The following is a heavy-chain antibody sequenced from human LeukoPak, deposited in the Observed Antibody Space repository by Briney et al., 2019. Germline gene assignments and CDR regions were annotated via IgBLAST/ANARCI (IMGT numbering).Heavy chain of an antibody. CDR3: ARSYGDYVNFDY. J-gene: IGHJ4*02. Sequence: SLKDTSKASEGTFSSYALSWVRPAPGQGLEWIARIIPTFGTANSAQKFQGRVTITADESTSTAYMELSSLRSEDTAVYYCARSYGDYVNFDYWGQGTLVTVSS. V-gene: IGHV1-69*13. CDR1: EGTFSSYA. D-gene: IGHD4-17*01. CDR2: IIPTFGTA.